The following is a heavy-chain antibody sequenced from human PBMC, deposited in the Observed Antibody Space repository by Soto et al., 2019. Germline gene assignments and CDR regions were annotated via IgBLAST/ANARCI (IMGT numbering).Heavy chain of an antibody. V-gene: IGHV3-30-3*01. Sequence: QVQLVESGGGVVQPGRSLRLSCAASGFTFSSYAMHWVRQAPGKGLEWVAVISYDGSNKYYADSVKGRFTISRDNSKNTLYLQMNSLRAEDTAVYYCAREMDCSSTSCYGPFYYYYGMDVW. CDR3: AREMDCSSTSCYGPFYYYYGMDV. CDR1: GFTFSSYA. J-gene: IGHJ6*01. D-gene: IGHD2-2*01. CDR2: ISYDGSNK.